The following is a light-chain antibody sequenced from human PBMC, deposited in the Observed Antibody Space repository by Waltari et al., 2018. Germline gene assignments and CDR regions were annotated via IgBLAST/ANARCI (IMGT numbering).Light chain of an antibody. V-gene: IGKV4-1*01. Sequence: IVMTQSPDSLTVSLGERATINCKSSESVLYNSNNKNYLAWYQQKPGQPPKLLIYWASTRESGVPDRFSGSGYGTDFTLTISSLQAEDVAVYYCQQYYSTPQTFGQGTKVEIK. CDR1: ESVLYNSNNKNY. CDR3: QQYYSTPQT. CDR2: WAS. J-gene: IGKJ1*01.